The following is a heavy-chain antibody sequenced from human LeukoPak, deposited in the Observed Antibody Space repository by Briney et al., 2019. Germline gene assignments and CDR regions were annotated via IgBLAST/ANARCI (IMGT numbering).Heavy chain of an antibody. J-gene: IGHJ4*02. D-gene: IGHD3-22*01. CDR3: ARSEGGYYDSSGYSMAEY. Sequence: GSSVKVSCKASGGTFSSYAISWVRQAPGQELEWMGGIIPIFGTANYAQKFQGRVTITADEFTSTAYMELSSLRSEDTAVYYCARSEGGYYDSSGYSMAEYWGQGTLVTVSS. CDR2: IIPIFGTA. V-gene: IGHV1-69*01. CDR1: GGTFSSYA.